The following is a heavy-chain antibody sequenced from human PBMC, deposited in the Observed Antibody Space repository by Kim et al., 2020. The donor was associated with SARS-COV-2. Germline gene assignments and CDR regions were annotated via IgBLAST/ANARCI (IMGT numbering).Heavy chain of an antibody. CDR3: ARDSYSSSSIDY. CDR1: GGSVSSGSYY. J-gene: IGHJ4*02. D-gene: IGHD6-6*01. Sequence: SETLSLTCTVSGGSVSSGSYYWGWIRQPPGKGLEWIGYIYYSGSTNYNPSLKSRVTISVDTSKNQFSLKLSSVTAADTAVYYCARDSYSSSSIDYWGQGTLVTVSS. V-gene: IGHV4-61*01. CDR2: IYYSGST.